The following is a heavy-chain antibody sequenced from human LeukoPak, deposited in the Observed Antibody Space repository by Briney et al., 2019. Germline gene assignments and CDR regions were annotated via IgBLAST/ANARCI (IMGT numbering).Heavy chain of an antibody. CDR3: AKGTCSGGSCYRFHY. D-gene: IGHD2-15*01. J-gene: IGHJ4*02. Sequence: GGSLRLSCAASGFTFSSYAMSWVRQAPGKGLEWVSAISGSGGSTYYADSVKGRFTISRDNSKNTLYLQMNSLRAEDTAVYYCAKGTCSGGSCYRFHYWGQGTLVTVSS. CDR2: ISGSGGST. V-gene: IGHV3-23*01. CDR1: GFTFSSYA.